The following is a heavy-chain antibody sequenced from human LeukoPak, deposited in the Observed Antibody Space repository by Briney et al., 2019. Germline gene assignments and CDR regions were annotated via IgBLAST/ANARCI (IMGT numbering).Heavy chain of an antibody. D-gene: IGHD6-19*01. Sequence: ASVKVSCKASGYTFTSYGISWVRQAPGQGLEWMGWISAYNGNTNYAQRLQGRVTMTTDTSTSTAYMELRSLRSDDTAVYYCARDGLGPASPRRPSDRTYNFDYWGQGTLVTVSS. CDR1: GYTFTSYG. J-gene: IGHJ4*02. CDR2: ISAYNGNT. CDR3: ARDGLGPASPRRPSDRTYNFDY. V-gene: IGHV1-18*01.